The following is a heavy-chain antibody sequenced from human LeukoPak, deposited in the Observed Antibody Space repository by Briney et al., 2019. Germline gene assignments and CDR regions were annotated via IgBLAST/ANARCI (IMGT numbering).Heavy chain of an antibody. D-gene: IGHD2-15*01. CDR3: ARVTVYCSGGSCYPGASEYFDL. Sequence: GGSLRLSCAASEFTFSSFAMTWVRQAPGKGLEWVSSISGSGDSTYYADSVKGRFTISRDNSKDTLFLQMSSLTAEDTAVYYCARVTVYCSGGSCYPGASEYFDLWGRGTLVTVSS. J-gene: IGHJ2*01. CDR1: EFTFSSFA. CDR2: ISGSGDST. V-gene: IGHV3-23*01.